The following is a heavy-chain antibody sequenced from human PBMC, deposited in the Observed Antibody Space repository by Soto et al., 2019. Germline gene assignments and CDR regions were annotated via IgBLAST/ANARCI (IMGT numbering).Heavy chain of an antibody. CDR1: GFNISSNF. Sequence: DVQVVESGGGLVQPGGSLRLSCVGSGFNISSNFINWVRQAPGRGLEWVSVIFSGGDTCYVDSVKGRFTISRDSSKNTVYLQMNSLRVEDTALYYCARGIGRPPGEWGQGTLVTVSS. CDR3: ARGIGRPPGE. V-gene: IGHV3-66*01. D-gene: IGHD3-3*02. CDR2: IFSGGDT. J-gene: IGHJ4*02.